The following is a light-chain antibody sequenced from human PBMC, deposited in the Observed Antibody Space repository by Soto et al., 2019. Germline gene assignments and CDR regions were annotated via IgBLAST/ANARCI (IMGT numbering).Light chain of an antibody. V-gene: IGKV1-12*01. CDR2: GAS. J-gene: IGKJ1*01. Sequence: DIQMTQSPSSVSASVGDRVTITCRASQGIGSWLAWYQQKPGKAPNLLIYGASRLQSGVPSRFSGSGSGTEFTLTISSLQPEDFATYFCQQANSFPPWTFGQGTKVEIK. CDR3: QQANSFPPWT. CDR1: QGIGSW.